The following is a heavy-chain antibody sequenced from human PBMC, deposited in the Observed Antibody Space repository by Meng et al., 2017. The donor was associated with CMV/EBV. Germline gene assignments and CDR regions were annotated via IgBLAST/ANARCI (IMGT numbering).Heavy chain of an antibody. J-gene: IGHJ4*02. Sequence: GESLKISCAASGFTFSSYSMNWVRQAPGKGLEWVSSISSSSYIYYADSVKGRFTISRDNAKNSLYLQMNSLRAEDTAVYYCARDQGYDILTGYSLNDYWGQGTLVTVSS. D-gene: IGHD3-9*01. V-gene: IGHV3-21*01. CDR2: ISSSSYI. CDR3: ARDQGYDILTGYSLNDY. CDR1: GFTFSSYS.